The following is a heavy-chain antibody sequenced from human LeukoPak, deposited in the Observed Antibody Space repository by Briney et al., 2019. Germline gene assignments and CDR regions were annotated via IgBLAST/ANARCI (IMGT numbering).Heavy chain of an antibody. Sequence: PGGPLRLFCEASGFRFSAAWMTWVRQATGMGVEWVATIKNDRSDKYYVDSVKGRFTLSRDNAKNSVYLQMNSLRVEDTAVYYCVNLGYSDGGQGTLVTVCS. D-gene: IGHD5-12*01. V-gene: IGHV3-7*01. CDR3: VNLGYSD. J-gene: IGHJ4*02. CDR1: GFRFSAAW. CDR2: IKNDRSDK.